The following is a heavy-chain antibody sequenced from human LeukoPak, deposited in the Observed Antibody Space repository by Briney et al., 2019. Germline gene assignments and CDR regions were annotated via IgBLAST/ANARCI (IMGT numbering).Heavy chain of an antibody. D-gene: IGHD4-17*01. J-gene: IGHJ4*02. CDR2: ISSSSSYI. Sequence: GGSLRLSCEASGFTFSSYSMNWVRQAPGKGLEWVSSISSSSSYIYYADSVKGRFTISRDNAKNSLYLQMNSLRAEDTAVYYCAYGDYEIGDGLVDYWGQGTLVTVSS. V-gene: IGHV3-21*01. CDR1: GFTFSSYS. CDR3: AYGDYEIGDGLVDY.